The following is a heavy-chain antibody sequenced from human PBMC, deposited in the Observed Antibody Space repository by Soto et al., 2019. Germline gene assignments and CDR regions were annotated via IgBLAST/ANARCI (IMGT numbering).Heavy chain of an antibody. V-gene: IGHV3-53*04. CDR1: GIPVSSNY. Sequence: EVQLVESGGGLVQPGGSLRLSCVASGIPVSSNYMTWVRQAPGKGLEWVSVLHSGGDTYYANSVKGRFTISRHDSTNKQYLQMNSQTPEDQAVYYCARDGPYYYASRMDVWGQGTTVTVSS. D-gene: IGHD3-10*01. CDR3: ARDGPYYYASRMDV. J-gene: IGHJ6*02. CDR2: LHSGGDT.